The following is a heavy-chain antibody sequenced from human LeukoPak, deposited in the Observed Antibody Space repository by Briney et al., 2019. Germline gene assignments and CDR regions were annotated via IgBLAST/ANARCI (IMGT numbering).Heavy chain of an antibody. V-gene: IGHV3-23*01. CDR2: ISGSDGST. CDR1: GFTFSSYG. CDR3: ANDKGGYYAWAIDI. Sequence: PGGSLRLSCAASGFTFSSYGMSWVRQAPGKGLEWVSAISGSDGSTYYADSVKGRFTISRDNSKNTLYLQMNSLRAEDTAVYYCANDKGGYYAWAIDIWGQGTMVTVSS. D-gene: IGHD2/OR15-2a*01. J-gene: IGHJ3*02.